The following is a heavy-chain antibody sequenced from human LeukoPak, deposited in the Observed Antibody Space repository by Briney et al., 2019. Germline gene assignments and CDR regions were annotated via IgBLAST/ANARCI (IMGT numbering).Heavy chain of an antibody. J-gene: IGHJ6*02. CDR1: GYTFTSYG. D-gene: IGHD3-10*01. Sequence: ASVTVSFKASGYTFTSYGISWVRQAPGQGLEWVGWISAYNGNTNYSQKLQGRVTMTTDTSTSTAYMELRSLRSDDTAVYYCARDRSGWNYYGSGSYYKAPRDYYGMDVWGQGTTVTVS. CDR2: ISAYNGNT. CDR3: ARDRSGWNYYGSGSYYKAPRDYYGMDV. V-gene: IGHV1-18*01.